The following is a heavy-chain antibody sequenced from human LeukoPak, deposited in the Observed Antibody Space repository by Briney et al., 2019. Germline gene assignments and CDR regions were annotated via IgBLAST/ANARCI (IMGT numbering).Heavy chain of an antibody. CDR1: GFTFSSYS. CDR2: IYYSGST. V-gene: IGHV4-59*01. Sequence: GSLRLSCAASGFTFSSYSMNWVRQAPGKGLEWIGYIYYSGSTKYKSSLKSRVTISVDTSKNQFSLKLSSVTAADTAVYYCARGKEVITMLRGLKPGYYFDYWGQGTLVTVSS. D-gene: IGHD3-10*01. CDR3: ARGKEVITMLRGLKPGYYFDY. J-gene: IGHJ4*02.